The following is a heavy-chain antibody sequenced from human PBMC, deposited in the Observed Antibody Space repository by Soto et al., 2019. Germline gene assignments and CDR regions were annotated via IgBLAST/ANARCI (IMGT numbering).Heavy chain of an antibody. V-gene: IGHV1-18*01. CDR2: ISAYNGNT. CDR1: GYTFTSYG. CDR3: ARDGYGDYVVYYYYGMDV. Sequence: ASVKVSCKASGYTFTSYGISCVRQAPGQGLEWMGWISAYNGNTNYAQKLQGRVTMTTDTSTSTAYMELRSLRSDDTAVYYCARDGYGDYVVYYYYGMDVWGQGTTVTRLL. J-gene: IGHJ6*02. D-gene: IGHD4-17*01.